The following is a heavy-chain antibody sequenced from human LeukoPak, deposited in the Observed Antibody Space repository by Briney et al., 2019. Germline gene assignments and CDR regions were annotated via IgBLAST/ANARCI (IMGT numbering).Heavy chain of an antibody. CDR3: ARVDDLDAFDT. V-gene: IGHV3-30*04. D-gene: IGHD2-2*03. J-gene: IGHJ3*02. Sequence: GGSLRLSCAASGFTFSSYAMHWVRQAPGKGLRWVAVIADDGSNKYYADSVKGRFTISRDNSNNTLYLQMNSLRAEDAAVYYCARVDDLDAFDTWGQGTMVTVSS. CDR2: IADDGSNK. CDR1: GFTFSSYA.